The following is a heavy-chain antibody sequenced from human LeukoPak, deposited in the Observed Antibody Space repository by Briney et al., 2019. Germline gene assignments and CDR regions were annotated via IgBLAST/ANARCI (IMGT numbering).Heavy chain of an antibody. J-gene: IGHJ4*02. V-gene: IGHV3-30*04. Sequence: GGSLRLSCAASGFTFSSFAMHWVRQAPGKGLEWVTLISYDGSKKYYADSVKGRFTISRDNSKDTLFLQMNSLRSEDTAVYYCARDRGMTTNSFDYWGQGTLVTVSS. CDR2: ISYDGSKK. D-gene: IGHD4-11*01. CDR1: GFTFSSFA. CDR3: ARDRGMTTNSFDY.